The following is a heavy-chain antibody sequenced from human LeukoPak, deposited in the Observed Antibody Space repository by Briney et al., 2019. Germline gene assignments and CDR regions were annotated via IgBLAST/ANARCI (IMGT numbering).Heavy chain of an antibody. CDR2: IIPSFGPA. J-gene: IGHJ5*02. Sequence: ASVKVSCKASGGTFSSYAFSWVRQAPGQELEWMGGIIPSFGPANYAQKFQGRVTITSDESTSTAYMELSSLRSEDTAVYYCARRASNYYDNSGYYYWFDPWGQGTRVTVSS. CDR1: GGTFSSYA. V-gene: IGHV1-69*13. D-gene: IGHD3-22*01. CDR3: ARRASNYYDNSGYYYWFDP.